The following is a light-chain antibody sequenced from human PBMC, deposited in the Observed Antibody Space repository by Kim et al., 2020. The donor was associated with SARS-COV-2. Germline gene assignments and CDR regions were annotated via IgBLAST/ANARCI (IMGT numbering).Light chain of an antibody. CDR2: AAT. J-gene: IGKJ2*03. Sequence: SAFVGDRVTITCRASKSIRSYLNWYQQKPGKAPKALIYAATSLHSGVPSRFSASGSGTDFTLTISSLQPEDCGTYYCQQTFSIPYSFGQGTKLEI. CDR1: KSIRSY. CDR3: QQTFSIPYS. V-gene: IGKV1-39*01.